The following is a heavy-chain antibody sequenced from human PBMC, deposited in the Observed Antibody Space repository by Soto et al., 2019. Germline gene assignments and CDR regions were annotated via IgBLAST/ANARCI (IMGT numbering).Heavy chain of an antibody. CDR2: ISAYNGNT. Sequence: QVQLVQSGAEVKKPGASVKVSCKASGYTFTSYGISWVRQAPGQGLEWMGWISAYNGNTNYAQKLQGRVTMTTDTSTGTAYRELRSLRSDDTPVYYCARDLADVVVLPAAMSYYYGMDVWGQGTTVTVSS. V-gene: IGHV1-18*01. CDR1: GYTFTSYG. D-gene: IGHD2-2*01. CDR3: ARDLADVVVLPAAMSYYYGMDV. J-gene: IGHJ6*02.